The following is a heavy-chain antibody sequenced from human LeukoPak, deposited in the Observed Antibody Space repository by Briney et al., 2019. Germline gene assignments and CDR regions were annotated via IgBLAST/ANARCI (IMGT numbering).Heavy chain of an antibody. D-gene: IGHD5-18*01. V-gene: IGHV3-21*01. J-gene: IGHJ4*02. CDR3: ARDQDTATFDY. CDR1: GFTFSSYS. CDR2: ISSSCSYI. Sequence: GGSLRLSCAASGFTFSSYSMNWVRQAPGKGLEWVSSISSSCSYIYYADSVKGRFTISRDNAKNSLYLQMNSLRAEDTAVYYCARDQDTATFDYWGQGTLVTVSS.